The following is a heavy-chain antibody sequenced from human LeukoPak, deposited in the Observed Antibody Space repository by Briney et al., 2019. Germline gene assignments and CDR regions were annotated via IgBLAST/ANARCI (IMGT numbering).Heavy chain of an antibody. J-gene: IGHJ6*02. D-gene: IGHD3-10*01. Sequence: ASVKVSCKASRYTFTSYYMHWVRQAPGQGLEWMGWISAYNGNTNYAQKLQGRVTMTTETSTSTAFMELRSLRSDDTADYYCARDDYYGPYGMDVWGQGTTVTVS. CDR2: ISAYNGNT. CDR1: RYTFTSYY. V-gene: IGHV1-18*04. CDR3: ARDDYYGPYGMDV.